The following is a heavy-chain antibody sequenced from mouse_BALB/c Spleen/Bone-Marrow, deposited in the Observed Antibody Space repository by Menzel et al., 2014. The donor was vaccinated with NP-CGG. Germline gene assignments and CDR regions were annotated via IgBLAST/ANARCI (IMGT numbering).Heavy chain of an antibody. D-gene: IGHD2-14*01. J-gene: IGHJ4*01. Sequence: EVKLVESGGGLVQPGESLKPSCDSNEYEFPSHNMSWVRKPPEKRLELVAPINSDGGSTYYPDTMERRFIISRDNTKKTLYLQMSSLRSEDTALYYCARHNYRYDDYAMDYWGQGTSVTVSS. CDR3: ARHNYRYDDYAMDY. CDR2: INSDGGST. V-gene: IGHV5-2*03. CDR1: EYEFPSHN.